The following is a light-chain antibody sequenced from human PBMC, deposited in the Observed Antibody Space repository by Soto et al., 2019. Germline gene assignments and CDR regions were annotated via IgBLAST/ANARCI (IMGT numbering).Light chain of an antibody. CDR1: QSVSSSY. J-gene: IGKJ1*01. CDR2: GAS. CDR3: QQYCSSPPWT. V-gene: IGKV3-20*01. Sequence: EIVLTQSPGTLSLSPGERATLSCRASQSVSSSYLAWYQQKPGQAPRLLIYGASSRATGLPDRFSGSGSGTDVTFTSSRLQPEDFAVYYCQQYCSSPPWTFRQGTKVEI.